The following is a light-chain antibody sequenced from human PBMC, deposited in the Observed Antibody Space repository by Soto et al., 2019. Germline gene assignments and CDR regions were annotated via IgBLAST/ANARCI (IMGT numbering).Light chain of an antibody. CDR2: NDD. CDR3: GSWDASLSAGV. Sequence: QSVLTQPPSVSAAPGQKVTISCSGSSSNIESNPVSWYRHLPGTVPKLLIYNDDKRPSGIPYRFSGSKSGTSATLGITGLQTGDEADYHCGSWDASLSAGVFGGGTKLTVL. CDR1: SSNIESNP. J-gene: IGLJ2*01. V-gene: IGLV1-51*01.